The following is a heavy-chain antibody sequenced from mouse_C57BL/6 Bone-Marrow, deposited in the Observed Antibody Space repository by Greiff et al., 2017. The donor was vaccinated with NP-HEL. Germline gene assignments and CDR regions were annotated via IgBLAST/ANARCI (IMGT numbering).Heavy chain of an antibody. D-gene: IGHD2-5*01. CDR3: ARSSNYVGDY. CDR2: INPGSGGT. CDR1: GYAFTNYL. V-gene: IGHV1-54*01. Sequence: QVQLKQSGAELVRPGTSVKVSCKASGYAFTNYLIEWVKQRPGQGLEWIGVINPGSGGTNYNEKFKGKATLTADKSSSTAYMQLSSLTSEDSAVYFCARSSNYVGDYWGQGTTLTVSS. J-gene: IGHJ2*01.